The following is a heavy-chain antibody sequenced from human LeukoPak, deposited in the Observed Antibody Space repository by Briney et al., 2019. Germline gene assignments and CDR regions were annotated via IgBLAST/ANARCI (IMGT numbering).Heavy chain of an antibody. J-gene: IGHJ4*02. CDR3: ARGYRRGIAVAGTTLEEFDY. CDR1: GGSFSGCY. Sequence: SETLSLTCAVYGGSFSGCYWSWIRQPPGKGLEWIGEINHSGSTNYNPSLKSRVTISVDTSKNQFSLKLSSVTAADTAVYYCARGYRRGIAVAGTTLEEFDYWGQGTLVTVSS. V-gene: IGHV4-34*01. CDR2: INHSGST. D-gene: IGHD6-19*01.